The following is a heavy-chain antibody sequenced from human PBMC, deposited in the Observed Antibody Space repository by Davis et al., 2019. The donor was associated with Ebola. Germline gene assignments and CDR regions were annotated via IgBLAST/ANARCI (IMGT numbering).Heavy chain of an antibody. CDR2: ISYDGSNK. CDR1: GFTFSSYG. D-gene: IGHD5-24*01. V-gene: IGHV3-30*03. CDR3: ARKMAT. Sequence: GESLKISCAASGFTFSSYGMHWVRQAPGKGLEWVAVISYDGSNKYYADSVKGRFTISRDNSKNTLYLQMNSLRAEDTAVYYCARKMATLGQGTLVTVSS. J-gene: IGHJ5*02.